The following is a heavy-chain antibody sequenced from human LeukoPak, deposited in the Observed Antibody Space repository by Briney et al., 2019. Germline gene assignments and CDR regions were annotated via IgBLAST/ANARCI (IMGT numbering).Heavy chain of an antibody. CDR3: ARTLHYYDSPYYFDY. Sequence: PSETLSLTCIVSGYSISSGYYWSWLRQPPGKGLEWIGYIYYSGSTNYNPSLKSRVTISVDTSKNQFSLKLSSVTAADTAVYYCARTLHYYDSPYYFDYWGQGTLVTVSS. CDR2: IYYSGST. D-gene: IGHD3-22*01. V-gene: IGHV4-61*01. J-gene: IGHJ4*02. CDR1: GYSISSGYY.